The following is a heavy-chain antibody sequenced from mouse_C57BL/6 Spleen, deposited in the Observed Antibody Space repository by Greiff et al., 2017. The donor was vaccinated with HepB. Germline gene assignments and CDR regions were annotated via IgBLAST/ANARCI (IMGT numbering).Heavy chain of an antibody. D-gene: IGHD2-4*01. Sequence: EVKVVESGTVLARPGASVKMSCKTSGYTFTSYWMHWVKQRPGQGLEWIGAIYPGNSDTSYNQKFKGKAKLTAVTSASTAYMELSSLTNEDSAVYYCTRSRDYDGRFDYWGQGTTLTVSS. CDR1: GYTFTSYW. V-gene: IGHV1-5*01. CDR3: TRSRDYDGRFDY. CDR2: IYPGNSDT. J-gene: IGHJ2*01.